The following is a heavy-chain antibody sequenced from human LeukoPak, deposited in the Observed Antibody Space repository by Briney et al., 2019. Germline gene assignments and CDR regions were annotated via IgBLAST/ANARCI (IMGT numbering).Heavy chain of an antibody. J-gene: IGHJ4*02. CDR1: GFTFSSYS. CDR2: ISSSSSTI. V-gene: IGHV3-48*02. D-gene: IGHD6-19*01. Sequence: GGSLRLSCAASGFTFSSYSMNWVRQAPGKGLEWISYISSSSSTIYYADSMKGRFTISRDNAKNSLYLQMNSLRDEDTAVYYCARAVAGTRDHFDYWGQGSLVTVSS. CDR3: ARAVAGTRDHFDY.